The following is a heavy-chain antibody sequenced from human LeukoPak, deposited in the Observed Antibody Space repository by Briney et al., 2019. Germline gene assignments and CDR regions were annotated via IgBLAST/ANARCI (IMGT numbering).Heavy chain of an antibody. J-gene: IGHJ6*02. D-gene: IGHD6-13*01. V-gene: IGHV4-39*01. Sequence: SETLSLTCTVSGGSISSSSYYWGWIRQPPGKGLEWIGSIYYSGSTYYNPSLKSRVTISVDTSKNQFSLKLSSVTAADTAVYYCARRFSHSSSWYWDYYYYYGMDVWGQGTTVTVSS. CDR2: IYYSGST. CDR1: GGSISSSSYY. CDR3: ARRFSHSSSWYWDYYYYYGMDV.